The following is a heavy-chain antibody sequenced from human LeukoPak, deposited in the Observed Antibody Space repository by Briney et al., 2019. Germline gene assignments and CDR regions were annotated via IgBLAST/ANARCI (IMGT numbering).Heavy chain of an antibody. CDR1: SGSISTSNYY. CDR3: ARVSWFPGTSYYYMDV. Sequence: PSETLSLTCTVSSGSISTSNYYWSWIRQPPGKGLEWIGYIHYSGTTNYNSSLKSQVTISVDTSKNQFSLKLSSVTAADTAVYYCARVSWFPGTSYYYMDVWGKGTTVTVSS. J-gene: IGHJ6*03. V-gene: IGHV4-61*01. D-gene: IGHD1-1*01. CDR2: IHYSGTT.